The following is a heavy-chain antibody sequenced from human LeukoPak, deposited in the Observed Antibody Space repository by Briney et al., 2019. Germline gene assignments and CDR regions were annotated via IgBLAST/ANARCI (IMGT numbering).Heavy chain of an antibody. CDR3: ARDRIYSNYDYYGMDV. D-gene: IGHD4-11*01. CDR2: ISYDGSNK. V-gene: IGHV3-30*03. CDR1: GFTFSSYG. Sequence: GGSLRLSCAASGFTFSSYGMHWVRQAPGKGLEWVAVISYDGSNKYYADSVKGRFTISRDNSKNTLYLQMNSLRAEDTAVYYCARDRIYSNYDYYGMDVWGQGTTVTVSS. J-gene: IGHJ6*02.